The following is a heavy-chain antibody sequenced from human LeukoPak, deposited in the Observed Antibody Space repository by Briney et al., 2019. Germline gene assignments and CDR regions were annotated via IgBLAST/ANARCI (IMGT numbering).Heavy chain of an antibody. CDR3: ARGNQWLVEHFDY. CDR2: IKQDGSEK. J-gene: IGHJ4*02. D-gene: IGHD6-19*01. Sequence: GGSLRLSCAASGFTFSSYWMSWVRQAPGKGLEWVANIKQDGSEKYYVDSVKGRFTISRDNAKNSLYLQMNSLRAVDTAVYYCARGNQWLVEHFDYWGQGTLVTVSS. V-gene: IGHV3-7*01. CDR1: GFTFSSYW.